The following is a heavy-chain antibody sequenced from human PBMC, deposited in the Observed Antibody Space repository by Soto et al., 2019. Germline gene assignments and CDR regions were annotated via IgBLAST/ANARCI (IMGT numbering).Heavy chain of an antibody. V-gene: IGHV1-2*07. CDR3: ARQYSNSYRWLDP. CDR2: INPHSGGT. J-gene: IGHJ5*02. D-gene: IGHD6-6*01. CDR1: GYTFTGYY. Sequence: ASVKVSCKASGYTFTGYYLHWVRQDHGQGLEWRGWINPHSGGTKFAHKFQGRVTMTSETSINTAYMDVSRRRSDDTALYYCARQYSNSYRWLDPWGPGTVVAAAS.